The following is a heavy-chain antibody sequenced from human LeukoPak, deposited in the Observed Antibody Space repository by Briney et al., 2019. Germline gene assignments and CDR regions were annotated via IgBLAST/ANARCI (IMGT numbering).Heavy chain of an antibody. CDR1: GDTFTSYY. Sequence: ASVKVSCKASGDTFTSYYMHWVRQAPGQGLEWMGIINPSGGSTSYAQKFQGRVTVTRDTSTSTVYMELSSLRSEDTAVYYCASVPTDSDFWSGYGMDVWGQGTTVTVSS. D-gene: IGHD3-3*01. J-gene: IGHJ6*02. CDR3: ASVPTDSDFWSGYGMDV. CDR2: INPSGGST. V-gene: IGHV1-46*01.